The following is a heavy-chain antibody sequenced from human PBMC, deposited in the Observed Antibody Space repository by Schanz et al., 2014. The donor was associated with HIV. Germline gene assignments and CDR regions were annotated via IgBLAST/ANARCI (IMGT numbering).Heavy chain of an antibody. CDR1: GFTFDSYG. J-gene: IGHJ3*02. Sequence: QVQLVESGGGVVQPGRSLRLSCAASGFTFDSYGIHWVRQAPGKGLEWGAVISYDGSNKKYADSVKGRFTISRDTSKKTLYLQMNSLRADDTAVYFCAIRTPMVTFGAFDIWGRGTWVTVSS. V-gene: IGHV3-30*03. D-gene: IGHD5-18*01. CDR3: AIRTPMVTFGAFDI. CDR2: ISYDGSNK.